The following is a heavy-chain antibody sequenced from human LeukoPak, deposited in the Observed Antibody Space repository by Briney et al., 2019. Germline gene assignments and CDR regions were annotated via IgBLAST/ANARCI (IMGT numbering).Heavy chain of an antibody. CDR3: ARSGRAAAGTDYYYYGMDV. J-gene: IGHJ6*02. CDR1: GYTFTSYG. CDR2: ISAYNGNT. Sequence: ASVKVSCKASGYTFTSYGISWVRQAPGQGLEWMGWISAYNGNTNYAQKLQGRVTMTTDTSTSTAYMELRSLRSDDTAVYYCARSGRAAAGTDYYYYGMDVWGQGTTVTVSS. V-gene: IGHV1-18*01. D-gene: IGHD6-13*01.